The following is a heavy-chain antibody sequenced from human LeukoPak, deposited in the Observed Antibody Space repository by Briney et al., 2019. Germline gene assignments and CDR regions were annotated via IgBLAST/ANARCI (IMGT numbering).Heavy chain of an antibody. D-gene: IGHD3-16*01. V-gene: IGHV3-15*01. CDR3: TTDFYDYVWGSYRRDY. CDR2: IKSKTDGGTT. CDR1: GFTFSNAW. Sequence: GGSLRLSCAASGFTFSNAWMSWVRQAPGKGLEWVGRIKSKTDGGTTDYAAPVKGRFTISRDDSKNTLYLQMNSLKTEDTAVYYCTTDFYDYVWGSYRRDYWGQGTQVTVSS. J-gene: IGHJ4*02.